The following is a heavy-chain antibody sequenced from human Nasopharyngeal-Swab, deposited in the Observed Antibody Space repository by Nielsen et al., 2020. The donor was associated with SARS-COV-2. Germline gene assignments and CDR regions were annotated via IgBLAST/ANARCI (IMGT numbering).Heavy chain of an antibody. D-gene: IGHD6-19*01. Sequence: GSLRLSCAVYGGSFSAYYWSWIRQPPGKGLEWIGEIDHSGSTNYNPSLKSRVTISVDTSKNQFSLKLSSVTAADTAVYYCARGRSSGWFHYHFDYWGQGTLVTVSS. V-gene: IGHV4-34*01. J-gene: IGHJ4*02. CDR3: ARGRSSGWFHYHFDY. CDR2: IDHSGST. CDR1: GGSFSAYY.